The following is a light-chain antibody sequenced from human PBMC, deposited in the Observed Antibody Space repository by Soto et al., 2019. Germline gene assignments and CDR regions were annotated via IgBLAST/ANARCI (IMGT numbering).Light chain of an antibody. CDR2: EVS. V-gene: IGLV2-14*01. CDR1: SSDIGSYNY. J-gene: IGLJ3*02. CDR3: SSYTGTTTV. Sequence: QSALTKPASVSGSPGQSITISCTGASSDIGSYNYVSWYQQHLGKAPKLIIYEVSNRPSGVSNRLSGSKSGNTASLTISGLQTEDEADYYCSSYTGTTTVFGGGTKVTVL.